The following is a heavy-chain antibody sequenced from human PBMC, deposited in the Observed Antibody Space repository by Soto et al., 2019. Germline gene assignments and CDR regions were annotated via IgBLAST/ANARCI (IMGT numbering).Heavy chain of an antibody. J-gene: IGHJ4*02. V-gene: IGHV3-21*01. CDR3: ARFALLWFGESSDEIDY. Sequence: GGSLRLSCAASGFTFSSYSMNWVRQAPGKGLEWVSSISSSSSYIYYADSVKGRFTISRDNAKNSLYLQMNSLRAEDTAVYYCARFALLWFGESSDEIDYWGQGTLVTVSS. D-gene: IGHD3-10*01. CDR1: GFTFSSYS. CDR2: ISSSSSYI.